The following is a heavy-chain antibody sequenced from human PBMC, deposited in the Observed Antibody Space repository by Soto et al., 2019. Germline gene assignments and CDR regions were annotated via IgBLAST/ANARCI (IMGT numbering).Heavy chain of an antibody. J-gene: IGHJ1*01. Sequence: PGGSLRLSCAGSGFTFSSYAMHWVRQAPGKGLGWVSGISWNSGSIGYADSVKGRFTISRDNAKNSLYLQMNSLRAEDTALYYCAKDASSSWFAEYLQHWGQGTLVTVSS. CDR3: AKDASSSWFAEYLQH. CDR1: GFTFSSYA. V-gene: IGHV3-9*01. CDR2: ISWNSGSI. D-gene: IGHD6-13*01.